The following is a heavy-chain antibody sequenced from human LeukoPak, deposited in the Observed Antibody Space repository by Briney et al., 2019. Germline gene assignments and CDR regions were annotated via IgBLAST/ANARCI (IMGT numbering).Heavy chain of an antibody. J-gene: IGHJ4*02. CDR3: ARYSSDHDGRHFEF. D-gene: IGHD2-21*01. Sequence: PSATLSLTCTVSGGSIGGYFWSGLRQPPGKGLEWVGWIFYNGNTNYNSSLKSRLTMSVDASKNQFYLKLNSVTAADTAVYYCARYSSDHDGRHFEFWGQGILVTVSP. CDR2: IFYNGNT. CDR1: GGSIGGYF. V-gene: IGHV4-59*01.